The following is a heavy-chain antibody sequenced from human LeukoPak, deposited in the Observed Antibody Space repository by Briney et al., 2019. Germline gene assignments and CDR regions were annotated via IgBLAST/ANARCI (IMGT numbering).Heavy chain of an antibody. J-gene: IGHJ4*02. CDR1: GGTFSSYS. D-gene: IGHD4/OR15-4a*01. CDR2: IIPFSGTS. Sequence: ASVKVSCKASGGTFSSYSVSWVRQAPGQGLEWMGRIIPFSGTSNYAQKFQGRVTISTDGSTGTAYMELSSLTSEDTAVYYCARAMTMGAFDYWGQGTPVTVSS. V-gene: IGHV1-69*05. CDR3: ARAMTMGAFDY.